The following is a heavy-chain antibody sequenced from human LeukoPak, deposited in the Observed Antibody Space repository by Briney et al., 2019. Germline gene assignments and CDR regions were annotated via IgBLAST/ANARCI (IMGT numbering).Heavy chain of an antibody. CDR3: ARRSSDGGPDDY. CDR2: ISAYNGNT. Sequence: ASVKVSCKASGYTFTSYGISWVRQAPGQGLEWMGWISAYNGNTNYAQKLQGRVTMTTDTSTSTAYMELRSLRFDDTAVYYCARRSSDGGPDDYWGQGTLVTVSS. D-gene: IGHD3-10*01. V-gene: IGHV1-18*01. CDR1: GYTFTSYG. J-gene: IGHJ4*02.